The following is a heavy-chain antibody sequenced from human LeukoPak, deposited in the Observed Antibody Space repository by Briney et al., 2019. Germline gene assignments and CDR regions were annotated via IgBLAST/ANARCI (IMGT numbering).Heavy chain of an antibody. D-gene: IGHD6-13*01. CDR1: GFTFSNYW. Sequence: GSLSLSCTASGFTFSNYWMSWVRQTPEKGLEWVANIKQDGSEKVYLDSVKGRFTISRDNAQTSLYLHMNSLRAEDTAVYYCARDPYSSSWSYGMDVWGQGTTVTVSS. CDR2: IKQDGSEK. J-gene: IGHJ6*02. V-gene: IGHV3-7*05. CDR3: ARDPYSSSWSYGMDV.